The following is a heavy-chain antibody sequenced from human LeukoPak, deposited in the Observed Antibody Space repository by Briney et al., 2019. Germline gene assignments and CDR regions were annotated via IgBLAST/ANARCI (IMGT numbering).Heavy chain of an antibody. J-gene: IGHJ5*02. V-gene: IGHV1-46*01. CDR3: ARDGIAAAGRLYNWFDP. Sequence: ASVKVSCKASGYTFTSYYMHWVRQAPGQGLEWMGMINPSCGSTSYAQKFQGRGTMTRDTSTSTVYMELSSLRSEDTAVYYCARDGIAAAGRLYNWFDPWGQGTLVTVCS. D-gene: IGHD6-13*01. CDR1: GYTFTSYY. CDR2: INPSCGST.